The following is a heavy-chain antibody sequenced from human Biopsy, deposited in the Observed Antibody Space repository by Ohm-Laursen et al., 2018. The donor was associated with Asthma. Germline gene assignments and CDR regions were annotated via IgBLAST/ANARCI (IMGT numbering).Heavy chain of an antibody. CDR1: GGTFNTYV. D-gene: IGHD2-2*01. Sequence: SVKVSCNSLGGTFNTYVIGWGRQAPGQWLEWMGGINSVFGTTTYPQKFQDRVTITADDSTSTVYMELSSLRSEDTAVYYCARKAGSCISRTCYSLDFWGQGTLVTVSS. CDR3: ARKAGSCISRTCYSLDF. CDR2: INSVFGTT. J-gene: IGHJ4*02. V-gene: IGHV1-69*13.